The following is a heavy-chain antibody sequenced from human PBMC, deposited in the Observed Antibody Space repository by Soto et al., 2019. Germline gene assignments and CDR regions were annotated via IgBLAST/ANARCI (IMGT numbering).Heavy chain of an antibody. CDR3: ARVSGWQQLGQHYMDV. V-gene: IGHV3-48*01. J-gene: IGHJ6*03. CDR2: ISSSSSTI. CDR1: GFTFSSYS. Sequence: GGSLRLSCAASGFTFSSYSMNWVRQAPGKGLEWVSYISSSSSTIYYADSVKGRFTISRDNAKNSLYLQMNSLRAEDTAVYYYARVSGWQQLGQHYMDVWGKGTTVTV. D-gene: IGHD6-13*01.